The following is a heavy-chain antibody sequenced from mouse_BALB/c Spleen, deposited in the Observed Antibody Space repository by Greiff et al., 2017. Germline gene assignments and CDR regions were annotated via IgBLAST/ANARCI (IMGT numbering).Heavy chain of an antibody. J-gene: IGHJ2*01. CDR2: INSNGGST. CDR3: ATTMITTSHFDY. Sequence: EVHLVESGGGLVQPGGSLKLSCAASGFTFSSYGMSWVRQTPDKRLELVATINSNGGSTYYPDSVKGRFTISRDNAKNTLYLQMSSLKSEDTAMYYCATTMITTSHFDYWGQGTTLTVSS. CDR1: GFTFSSYG. V-gene: IGHV5-6-3*01. D-gene: IGHD2-4*01.